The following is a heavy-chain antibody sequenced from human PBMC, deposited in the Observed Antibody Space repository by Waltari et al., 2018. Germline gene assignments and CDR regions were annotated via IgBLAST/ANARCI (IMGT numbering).Heavy chain of an antibody. CDR2: IYHSGST. J-gene: IGHJ5*02. D-gene: IGHD5-12*01. V-gene: IGHV4-38-2*02. CDR3: ARVWWLRFGGGWFDP. CDR1: GYSISSGYY. Sequence: QVQLQESGPGLVKPSETLSLTCTVSGYSISSGYYWGWIRQPPGKGLEWIGSIYHSGSTYYNPSLKSRVTISVDTSKNQFSLKLSSVTAADTAVYYCARVWWLRFGGGWFDPWGQGTLVTVSS.